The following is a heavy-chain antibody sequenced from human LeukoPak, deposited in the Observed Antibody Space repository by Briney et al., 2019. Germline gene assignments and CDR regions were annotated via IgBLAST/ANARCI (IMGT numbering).Heavy chain of an antibody. CDR3: ARDPYDSSGQLPPGEDC. D-gene: IGHD3-22*01. J-gene: IGHJ4*02. V-gene: IGHV1-8*01. CDR2: MNPNSGNT. CDR1: GYTFTSYD. Sequence: ASVKVSCKASGYTFTSYDINWVRQATGQGLEWMGWMNPNSGNTGYAQKFQGRVTMTRNTSISTAYMELSSLRSEDTAVYYCARDPYDSSGQLPPGEDCWGQGTLVTVSS.